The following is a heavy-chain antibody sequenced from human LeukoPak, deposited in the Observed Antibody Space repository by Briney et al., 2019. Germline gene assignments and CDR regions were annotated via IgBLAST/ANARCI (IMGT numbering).Heavy chain of an antibody. Sequence: SETLSLTCTVSGGSISSYYWTWIRQPPGKGLEWIGYIYYSGNTNYSPSLKSRVTISVDTSKNQFSLKLSSVTAADTAVYYCARGYSGYDPFDYWGQGTLVTVSS. CDR3: ARGYSGYDPFDY. J-gene: IGHJ4*02. CDR2: IYYSGNT. CDR1: GGSISSYY. V-gene: IGHV4-59*12. D-gene: IGHD5-12*01.